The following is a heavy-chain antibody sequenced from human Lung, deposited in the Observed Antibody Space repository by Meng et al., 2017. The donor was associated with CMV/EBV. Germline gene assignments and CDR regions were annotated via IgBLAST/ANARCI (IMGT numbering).Heavy chain of an antibody. V-gene: IGHV3-21*06. Sequence: GEXXKISCAASGFTFSSYTLNWVRQPPGEGLEWVSSISSSGSYIYYAASVKGRFTISRVNAENSLYLQMSGLRAEDTAVYFCARDYGSRGMDVWGQGSTVTGSS. D-gene: IGHD3-10*01. CDR2: ISSSGSYI. J-gene: IGHJ6*02. CDR1: GFTFSSYT. CDR3: ARDYGSRGMDV.